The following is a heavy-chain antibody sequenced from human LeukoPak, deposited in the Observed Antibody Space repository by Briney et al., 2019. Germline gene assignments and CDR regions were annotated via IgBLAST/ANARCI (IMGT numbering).Heavy chain of an antibody. Sequence: GGSLRLSCTASGFTFGDYAMSWFRQAPGKGLEWVGFIRSKAYGGTTEYAASVKGRFTISRDDSKSIAYLQMNSLKTEDTAVYYCTRAMVRGVAHAFDIWGQGTMVTVSS. J-gene: IGHJ3*02. CDR1: GFTFGDYA. CDR2: IRSKAYGGTT. D-gene: IGHD3-10*01. V-gene: IGHV3-49*03. CDR3: TRAMVRGVAHAFDI.